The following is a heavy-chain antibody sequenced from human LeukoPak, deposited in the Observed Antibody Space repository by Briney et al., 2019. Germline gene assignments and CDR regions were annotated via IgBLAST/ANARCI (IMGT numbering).Heavy chain of an antibody. CDR3: ARDHYHKIHSVMVTAPDY. CDR2: INPTGGST. J-gene: IGHJ4*02. V-gene: IGHV1-46*01. CDR1: GYTFTSYY. Sequence: ASVKVSCKASGYTFTSYYMHWVRQAPGEGLEWMGIINPTGGSTSYAQKFQGRVTMTRDTSTGTAYMELSSLRSEDTAVYYCARDHYHKIHSVMVTAPDYWGQGTLVIVSS. D-gene: IGHD2-21*02.